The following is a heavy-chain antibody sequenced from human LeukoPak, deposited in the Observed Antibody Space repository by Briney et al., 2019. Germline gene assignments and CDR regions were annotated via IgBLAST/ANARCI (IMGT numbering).Heavy chain of an antibody. Sequence: ASVKVSCKASGYTFTCYYMHWVRQAPGQGLEWMGWINPNSSGTNYAQKFQGRVTMTRDTSISTAYMELSRLRSDDTAVYYCARSDGRYYDSSPPVFWGQGTLVTVSS. CDR3: ARSDGRYYDSSPPVF. CDR2: INPNSSGT. V-gene: IGHV1-2*02. D-gene: IGHD3-22*01. CDR1: GYTFTCYY. J-gene: IGHJ4*02.